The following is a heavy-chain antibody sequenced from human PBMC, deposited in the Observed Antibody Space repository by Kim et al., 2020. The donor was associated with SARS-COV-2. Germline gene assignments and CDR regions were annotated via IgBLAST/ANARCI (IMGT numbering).Heavy chain of an antibody. J-gene: IGHJ4*02. Sequence: YYSGGTNYNTTRQKRVTISVDTSRNQYSLKLSSVTAAETAVYFCARVWDYWGQGTLVTVSS. CDR3: ARVWDY. V-gene: IGHV4-59*01. D-gene: IGHD2-21*01. CDR2: YYSGGT.